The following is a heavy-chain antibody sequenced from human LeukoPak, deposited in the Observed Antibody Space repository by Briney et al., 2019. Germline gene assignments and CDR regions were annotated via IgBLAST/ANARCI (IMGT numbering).Heavy chain of an antibody. CDR1: GGSISSGGYS. CDR2: IYHSGST. V-gene: IGHV4-30-2*01. D-gene: IGHD3-10*01. CDR3: ASGSGSYFDY. Sequence: SQTLSLTCAVSGGSISSGGYSWSWIRQPPGKGLEWIGNIYHSGSTYYNPSLKSQVTISVDRSKKQFSLKLNSVTAADTAVYYCASGSGSYFDYWGQGTTVTVSS. J-gene: IGHJ4*03.